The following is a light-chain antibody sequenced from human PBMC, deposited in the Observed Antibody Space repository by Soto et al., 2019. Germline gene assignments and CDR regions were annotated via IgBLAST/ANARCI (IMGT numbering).Light chain of an antibody. V-gene: IGLV2-14*01. Sequence: QSALTQPASVSGSPGQSITISCSGTSSAVGGYNYVSWYQQHPGNAPKLMIYEVSNRPSGVSNRFSGSKSGNTASLTISGLQAEDEADYYGSSYTTSSTRVFGGGTKLTVL. CDR3: SSYTTSSTRV. CDR2: EVS. J-gene: IGLJ2*01. CDR1: SSAVGGYNY.